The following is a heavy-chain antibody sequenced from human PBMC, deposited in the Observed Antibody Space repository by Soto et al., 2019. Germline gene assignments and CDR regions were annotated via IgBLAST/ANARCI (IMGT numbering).Heavy chain of an antibody. CDR2: ISYDGTDE. J-gene: IGHJ6*02. V-gene: IGHV3-30*03. D-gene: IGHD3-3*01. CDR1: GFSFSSYG. CDR3: ARDITTFGVETHAMDV. Sequence: GGSLRLSCAASGFSFSSYGMHWVRQAPGKGLEWVAMISYDGTDEYYADSVKGRFTISRDNSKNAVYLQMNSLRAEDTAVYYSARDITTFGVETHAMDVWGQGTTVTVSS.